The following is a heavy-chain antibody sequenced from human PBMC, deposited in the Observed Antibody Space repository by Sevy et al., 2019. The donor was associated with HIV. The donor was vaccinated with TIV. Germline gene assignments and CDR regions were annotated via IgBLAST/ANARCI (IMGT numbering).Heavy chain of an antibody. Sequence: GGSLRLSCTASGFTFSSYEMNWVRQAPGKGLKWVSYITNSGSSIYYSDSVRGRFTVSRDNAKNSLYLQMKSLRAEDTAVYYCARDLPPSATTVAHFDYWGRRTLVTVSS. CDR3: ARDLPPSATTVAHFDY. V-gene: IGHV3-48*03. J-gene: IGHJ4*02. CDR1: GFTFSSYE. CDR2: ITNSGSSI. D-gene: IGHD4-17*01.